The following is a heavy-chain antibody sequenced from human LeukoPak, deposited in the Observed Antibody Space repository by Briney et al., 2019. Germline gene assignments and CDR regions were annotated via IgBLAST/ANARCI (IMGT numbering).Heavy chain of an antibody. CDR3: AKAFRFWSGYSINWFDP. J-gene: IGHJ5*02. V-gene: IGHV3-30*02. Sequence: VGSLRLSCAASGFTFSSYGMHWVRQAPGKGLEWVAFIRYDGSNKYYADSVKGRFTISRDNSKNTLYLQMNSLRAEDTAVYYCAKAFRFWSGYSINWFDPWGQGTLVTVSS. CDR2: IRYDGSNK. CDR1: GFTFSSYG. D-gene: IGHD3-3*01.